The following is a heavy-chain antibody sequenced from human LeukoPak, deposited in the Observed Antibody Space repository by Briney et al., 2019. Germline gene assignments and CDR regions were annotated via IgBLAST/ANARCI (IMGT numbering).Heavy chain of an antibody. J-gene: IGHJ4*02. CDR3: ARNDILTGMFDY. CDR2: IWYDGSNK. V-gene: IGHV3-33*01. CDR1: GFTFSSYG. Sequence: GGSLRLSCAASGFTFSSYGMHWVRQDPGRGLEWVAVIWYDGSNKYYADSVKGRFTISRDNSKNTLYLQMNSLRAEDTAVYYCARNDILTGMFDYWGQGTLVTVSS. D-gene: IGHD3-9*01.